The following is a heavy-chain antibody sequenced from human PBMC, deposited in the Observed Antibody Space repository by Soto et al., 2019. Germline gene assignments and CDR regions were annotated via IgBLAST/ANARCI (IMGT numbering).Heavy chain of an antibody. CDR3: ARSRGTTVTTLDY. CDR1: GFTVSNTY. Sequence: AGGSLRLSCAASGFTVSNTYMSWVRQAPGKGLEWVSVIYSSGYTYYADSVKGRFTVSRDNSRNTLYLQANSLRVEDTAVYYCARSRGTTVTTLDYWGQGTLVTVSS. D-gene: IGHD4-17*01. J-gene: IGHJ4*02. V-gene: IGHV3-53*01. CDR2: IYSSGYT.